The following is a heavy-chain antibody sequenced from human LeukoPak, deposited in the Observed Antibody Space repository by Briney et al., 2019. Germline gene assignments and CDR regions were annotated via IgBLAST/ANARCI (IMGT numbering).Heavy chain of an antibody. CDR2: IYYSGNT. Sequence: PSETLSLTCTVSGGSILSSSYYWGWIRQPPGKGLEWIGSIYYSGNTDYNPSLESRVTISVETSKNQFSLKLSSVTAADTAVYYCARDRGRDGYNYVDYWGQGTLVTVSS. D-gene: IGHD5-24*01. CDR1: GGSILSSSYY. V-gene: IGHV4-39*07. CDR3: ARDRGRDGYNYVDY. J-gene: IGHJ4*02.